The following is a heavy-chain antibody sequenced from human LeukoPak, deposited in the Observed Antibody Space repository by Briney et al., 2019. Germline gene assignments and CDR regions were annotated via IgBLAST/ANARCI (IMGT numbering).Heavy chain of an antibody. CDR2: IYDSGST. V-gene: IGHV4-39*01. J-gene: IGHJ4*02. CDR1: GGSIRSSYYY. D-gene: IGHD6-19*01. Sequence: SETLSLTCTVSGGSIRSSYYYWGWIRQPPGKGLEWIGSIYDSGSTYYNPSLKSRVTISVDTSKNQFSLKLNSVTAADTAVYYCARPRLYSSGWNSSVCWGQGTLVTVSS. CDR3: ARPRLYSSGWNSSVC.